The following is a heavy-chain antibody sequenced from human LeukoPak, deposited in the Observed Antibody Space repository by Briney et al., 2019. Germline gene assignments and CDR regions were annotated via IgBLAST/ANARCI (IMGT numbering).Heavy chain of an antibody. CDR3: ARLVYYDSRGFEYYFDY. J-gene: IGHJ4*02. CDR1: GGSISSSSFY. V-gene: IGHV4-39*01. Sequence: SETLSLTCTVSGGSISSSSFYWGWIRQPPGTGLEWIGSIFYSGNTYYSPSLKSRITISVDTSKNQFSLKLSSVTAADTALYFCARLVYYDSRGFEYYFDYWGQGTLVTVSS. D-gene: IGHD3-22*01. CDR2: IFYSGNT.